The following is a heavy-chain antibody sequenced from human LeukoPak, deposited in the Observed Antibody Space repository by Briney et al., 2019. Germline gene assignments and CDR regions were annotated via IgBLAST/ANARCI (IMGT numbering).Heavy chain of an antibody. D-gene: IGHD3-16*01. V-gene: IGHV4-4*07. J-gene: IGHJ4*02. CDR3: ARHGYTASHYFLDF. CDR2: IYTTGKT. Sequence: PSETLSLTCTVSSGSINSYYWGWVRQPAGRGLEWIGRIYTTGKTDYNPSLKSRLTMSVDTSKRQFSLNLRFVTAADTAIYYCARHGYTASHYFLDFWSQGTLVTVSS. CDR1: SGSINSYY.